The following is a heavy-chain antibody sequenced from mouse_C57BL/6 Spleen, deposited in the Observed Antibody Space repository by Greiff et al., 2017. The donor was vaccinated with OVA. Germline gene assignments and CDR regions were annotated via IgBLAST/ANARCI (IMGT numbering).Heavy chain of an antibody. D-gene: IGHD2-3*01. CDR1: GYSITSGYY. Sequence: EVKLQESGPGLVKPSQSLSLTCSVTGYSITSGYYWNWIRQFPGNKPEWMGYISYDGINNYNPSLKNRITITSDTSKNQFFLKLNSVTTEDTSTYYCARDGYYGGYYAIDYWGQGTSVTVSS. V-gene: IGHV3-6*01. J-gene: IGHJ4*01. CDR2: ISYDGIN. CDR3: ARDGYYGGYYAIDY.